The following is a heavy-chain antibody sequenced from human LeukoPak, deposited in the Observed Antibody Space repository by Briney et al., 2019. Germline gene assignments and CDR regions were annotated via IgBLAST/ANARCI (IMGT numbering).Heavy chain of an antibody. CDR3: ARRGGSSGWYREYNFDY. CDR1: GYSISSGYY. V-gene: IGHV4-38-2*02. D-gene: IGHD6-19*01. Sequence: SETLSLTCTVSGYSISSGYYWGWIRQPPGKGLEWIGSIHHSGSTSCNPSLKSRVTISVDTSKNQFSLKLSSVTAADTAVYYCARRGGSSGWYREYNFDYWGQGTLVTVSS. J-gene: IGHJ4*02. CDR2: IHHSGST.